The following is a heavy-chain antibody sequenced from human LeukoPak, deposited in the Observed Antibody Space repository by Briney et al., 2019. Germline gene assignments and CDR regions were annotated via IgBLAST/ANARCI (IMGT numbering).Heavy chain of an antibody. V-gene: IGHV3-53*01. CDR3: ARERTYYFDY. CDR2: IYSGGST. Sequence: GVSLRLSCAASGFTVSSNYMSWVRQAPGKGLEWVSVIYSGGSTYYADSVKGRFTISRDNSKNTLYLQMNSLRAEDTAVYYCARERTYYFDYWGQGTLVTVSS. J-gene: IGHJ4*02. CDR1: GFTVSSNY.